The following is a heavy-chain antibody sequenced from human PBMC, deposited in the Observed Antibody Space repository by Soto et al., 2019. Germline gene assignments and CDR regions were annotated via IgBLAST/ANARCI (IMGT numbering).Heavy chain of an antibody. J-gene: IGHJ5*02. CDR3: AKDPLGYCSGGSCLGDNWFDP. CDR1: GFTFSSYA. D-gene: IGHD2-15*01. Sequence: GGSLRLSCAASGFTFSSYAMSWVRQAPGKGLEWVSAISGSGGSTYYADSVKGRFTISRDNSKNTLYLQMNSLRAEDTAVYYCAKDPLGYCSGGSCLGDNWFDPWGQGTLVTVYS. CDR2: ISGSGGST. V-gene: IGHV3-23*01.